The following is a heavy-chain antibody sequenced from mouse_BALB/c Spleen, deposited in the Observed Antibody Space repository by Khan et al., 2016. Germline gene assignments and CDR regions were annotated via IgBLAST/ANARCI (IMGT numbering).Heavy chain of an antibody. D-gene: IGHD2-12*01. CDR1: GFSLTGYG. V-gene: IGHV2-6-7*01. Sequence: QVQLKESGPGLVAPSQSLSITCTVSGFSLTGYGVNWVRQPPGKGLEWLGKIWGDGRTDYNSALKYRVSISKDNSKSQVFLKMNSLQTDDTANYYCSSDYDGFAYWGQGTLVIVSA. J-gene: IGHJ3*01. CDR2: IWGDGRT. CDR3: SSDYDGFAY.